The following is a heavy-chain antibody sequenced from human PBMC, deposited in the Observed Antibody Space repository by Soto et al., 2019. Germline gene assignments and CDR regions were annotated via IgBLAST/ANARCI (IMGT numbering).Heavy chain of an antibody. D-gene: IGHD2-2*02. Sequence: GGSLRLSCAASGFTFSGKTMYWVRQAPGKGLEWVALIAPDASQIYYADNVKDRFNNSRDNSKKTQYLQINNLKAEDTSLYLCATDIHATWLLNSWGQGTLVTVSS. V-gene: IGHV3-30-3*01. J-gene: IGHJ4*02. CDR3: ATDIHATWLLNS. CDR2: IAPDASQI. CDR1: GFTFSGKT.